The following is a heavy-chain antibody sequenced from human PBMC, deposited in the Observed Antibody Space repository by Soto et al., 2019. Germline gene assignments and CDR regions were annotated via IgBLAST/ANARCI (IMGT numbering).Heavy chain of an antibody. CDR2: ISSYNGVT. CDR1: GYTFTDDY. V-gene: IGHV1-2*02. CDR3: ARARVHDSGRYYPY. Sequence: ASSVKVSCKASGYTFTDDYMDWVRQYPGQGLEWMGWISSYNGVTHYAPKVQGRVTMTRDTSINTAFMELSRLRSDDSAMYYCARARVHDSGRYYPYWRRRTLVTVSS. D-gene: IGHD3-10*01. J-gene: IGHJ4*02.